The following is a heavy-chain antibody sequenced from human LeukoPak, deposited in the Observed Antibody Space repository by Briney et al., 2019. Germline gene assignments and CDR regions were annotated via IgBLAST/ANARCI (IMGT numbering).Heavy chain of an antibody. J-gene: IGHJ5*02. V-gene: IGHV4-30-2*01. CDR3: ARLFSWFDP. CDR1: GVSFSSGGYS. Sequence: SETLSLTCAVSGVSFSSGGYSWSWIRQPQGKGLEWLGYIYHSGSTYYNPSLKSRVTISVDRSKNQFSRKRSSVTSADTAVYYCARLFSWFDPWGQGTLGTVSS. CDR2: IYHSGST.